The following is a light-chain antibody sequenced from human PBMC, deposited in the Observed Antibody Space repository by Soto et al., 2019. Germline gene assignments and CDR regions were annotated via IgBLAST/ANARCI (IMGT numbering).Light chain of an antibody. J-gene: IGLJ2*01. CDR3: SSSTSTSTLVV. CDR2: DVS. CDR1: SSDIGGYNF. V-gene: IGLV2-14*03. Sequence: QSALTQPASVSGSPGQSITISCTGTSSDIGGYNFVSWYQQHPGKAPKLIIYDVSYRPSGVSNHFSGSKSGNTASLTISGLLAEDEDHDYCSSSTSTSTLVVFGGGTKLTVL.